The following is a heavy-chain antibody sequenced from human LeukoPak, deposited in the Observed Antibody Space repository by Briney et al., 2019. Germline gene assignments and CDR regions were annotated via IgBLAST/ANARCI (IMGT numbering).Heavy chain of an antibody. J-gene: IGHJ4*02. V-gene: IGHV3-30*02. D-gene: IGHD3-3*01. Sequence: GGSLRLSCAASGFTFSSYGMHWVRQAPGKGLEWVAFIRYDGSNKYYADSVKGRFTISRDSSKNTLYLQMNSLRAEDTAVYYCAKDLFGYFPNGHPWNWGQGTLVPVPS. CDR3: AKDLFGYFPNGHPWN. CDR1: GFTFSSYG. CDR2: IRYDGSNK.